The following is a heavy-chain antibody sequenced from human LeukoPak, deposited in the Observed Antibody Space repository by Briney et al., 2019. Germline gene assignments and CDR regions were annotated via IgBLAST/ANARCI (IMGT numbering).Heavy chain of an antibody. V-gene: IGHV3-48*03. CDR1: GFTFSSYE. J-gene: IGHJ5*02. CDR2: ISGSGTTR. D-gene: IGHD1-1*01. CDR3: ARLNNNWASWFDP. Sequence: GGSLRLSCAASGFTFSSYEMNWVRQAPGKGLEWVSYISGSGTTRYYADSVKVRFTISRDNAKNSLYLQMNSLRAEDTAVYYCARLNNNWASWFDPWGQGTLVTVSS.